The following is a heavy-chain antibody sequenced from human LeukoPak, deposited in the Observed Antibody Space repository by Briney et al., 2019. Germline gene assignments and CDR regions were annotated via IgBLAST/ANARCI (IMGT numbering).Heavy chain of an antibody. Sequence: SETLSLTCTVSGGSISSYYWSWIRQPPGKGLEWIGYIYYSGSTNYNPSLKSRVTISVDTSKNQFSLKLSSVAAADTAVYYCASSPAAHRDFDYWAREPWSPSPQ. CDR2: IYYSGST. CDR1: GGSISSYY. D-gene: IGHD2-15*01. CDR3: ASSPAAHRDFDY. J-gene: IGHJ4*02. V-gene: IGHV4-59*01.